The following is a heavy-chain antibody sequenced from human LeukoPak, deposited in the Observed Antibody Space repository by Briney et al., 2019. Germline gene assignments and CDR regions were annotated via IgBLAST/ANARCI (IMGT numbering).Heavy chain of an antibody. V-gene: IGHV4-59*01. CDR2: IYDSGST. J-gene: IGHJ3*02. D-gene: IGHD3-22*01. Sequence: PSETLSLTCTVSGGSISSYYWSWIRQPPGKGLEWIGYIYDSGSTNYNPSLTSRVTISVDTSKNQFSLKLSSVTAADTAVFYCASLTTADAFDIWGQGTMVTVSS. CDR1: GGSISSYY. CDR3: ASLTTADAFDI.